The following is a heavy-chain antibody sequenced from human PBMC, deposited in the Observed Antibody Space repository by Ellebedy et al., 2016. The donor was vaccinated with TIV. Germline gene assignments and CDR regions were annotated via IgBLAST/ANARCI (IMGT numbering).Heavy chain of an antibody. CDR1: GFTFDDHT. CDR3: AARDGYKSYDY. J-gene: IGHJ4*02. V-gene: IGHV3-43*01. D-gene: IGHD5-24*01. Sequence: RGSLRLSCAASGFTFDDHTMHWVRQAPGKGLEWVSLISSDGGRTYYADSVKGRFAISRDNSKNSLYLQMNSLRTEDTALYYCAARDGYKSYDYWGQGTLVTVSS. CDR2: ISSDGGRT.